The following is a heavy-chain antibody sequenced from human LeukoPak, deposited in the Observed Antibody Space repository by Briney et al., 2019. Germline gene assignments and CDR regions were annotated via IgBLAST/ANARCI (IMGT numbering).Heavy chain of an antibody. J-gene: IGHJ4*02. Sequence: PGGSLRLSCAASGFTFSSYGMHWVRQAPGKGLEWVAVIWNDGSNKYYADSVKGRFTISRDNSKNTLYLQMNSLRAEDTAVYYCAKDQGITMIAFDYWGQGTLVTVSS. CDR1: GFTFSSYG. V-gene: IGHV3-33*06. CDR3: AKDQGITMIAFDY. D-gene: IGHD3-22*01. CDR2: IWNDGSNK.